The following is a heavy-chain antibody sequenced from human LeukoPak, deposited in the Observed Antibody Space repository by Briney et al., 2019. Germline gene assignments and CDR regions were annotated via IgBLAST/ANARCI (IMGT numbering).Heavy chain of an antibody. CDR3: TSGGMVSGDF. CDR1: GFPFSNYA. V-gene: IGHV4-59*01. J-gene: IGHJ4*01. Sequence: GSLRLSCAASGFPFSNYAMSWIRQPPGKGLEWIGYIYYSGSTSYNPSLNSRVTISRDTSKNQFSLNLRSVTAADTAVYYCTSGGMVSGDFWGHGTLVTVSS. CDR2: IYYSGST. D-gene: IGHD2-8*01.